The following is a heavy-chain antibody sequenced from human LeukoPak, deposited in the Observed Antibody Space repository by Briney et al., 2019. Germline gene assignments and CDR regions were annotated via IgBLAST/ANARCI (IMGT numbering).Heavy chain of an antibody. Sequence: PGGSLRLSCAASGFTFSSYAMSWVRQAPGKGLEWVSAISGSGGSTYYADSVKGRFTISRDNSKNTLYLQMNSLRAEDTAVYYCAEDMRGSYLGRYYFDYWGQGTLVTVSS. D-gene: IGHD1-26*01. CDR2: ISGSGGST. CDR1: GFTFSSYA. CDR3: AEDMRGSYLGRYYFDY. V-gene: IGHV3-23*01. J-gene: IGHJ4*02.